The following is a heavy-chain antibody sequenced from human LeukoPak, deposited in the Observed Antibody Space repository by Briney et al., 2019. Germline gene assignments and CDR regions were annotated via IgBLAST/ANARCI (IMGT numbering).Heavy chain of an antibody. Sequence: SETLSLTCAVSGYSISSSYYWSWIRQPPGKGLEWIGYIYYSGSTNYNPSLKSRVTISVDTSKNQFSLKLSSVTAADTAVYYCARDAGANAFDIWGQGTMVTVSS. CDR2: IYYSGST. CDR1: GYSISSSYY. CDR3: ARDAGANAFDI. V-gene: IGHV4-61*01. D-gene: IGHD1-26*01. J-gene: IGHJ3*02.